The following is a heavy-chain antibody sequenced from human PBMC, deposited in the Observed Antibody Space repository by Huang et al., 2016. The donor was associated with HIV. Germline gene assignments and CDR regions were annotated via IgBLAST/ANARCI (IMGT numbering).Heavy chain of an antibody. CDR3: AYQQWLVGGLNH. D-gene: IGHD6-19*01. J-gene: IGHJ5*02. CDR1: GFAFSSYG. Sequence: EVELVESGGGLVKPGGSLRLSCAASGFAFSSYGMNWVRQAPGKVLEWVAFIGRDSSDIYDADSVKGRVTISRDNAKSSIYLQLDSLRAEDTAVYYCAYQQWLVGGLNHWGQGTLVVVSS. V-gene: IGHV3-21*02. CDR2: IGRDSSDI.